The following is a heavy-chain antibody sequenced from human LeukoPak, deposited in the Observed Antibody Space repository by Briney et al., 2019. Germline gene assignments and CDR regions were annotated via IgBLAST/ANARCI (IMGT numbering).Heavy chain of an antibody. D-gene: IGHD3-3*01. CDR1: GGSISSGSYY. CDR3: ARDSASGSFWDY. CDR2: IYTSGST. Sequence: PSETLSLTCTVSGGSISSGSYYWSWIRQPAGKGLEWIGRIYTSGSTNYNPSLKSRVTISVDTSKNQFSLKLSSVTAADTAVYYCARDSASGSFWDYWGQGTLVTVSS. V-gene: IGHV4-61*02. J-gene: IGHJ4*02.